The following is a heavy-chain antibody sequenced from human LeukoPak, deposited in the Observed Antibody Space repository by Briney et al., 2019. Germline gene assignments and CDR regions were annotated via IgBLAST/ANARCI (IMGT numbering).Heavy chain of an antibody. CDR2: IHTSGTM. D-gene: IGHD3-16*01. Sequence: PSETLSLTCTVSGGSVSTGSYYWSWIRQPAGRGLEWIGHIHTSGTMNYNASLKSRVRISVETSKNQFSLKLSSVTAADTAVYYCARRPLGIDHYYMDVWGKGTTVTISS. CDR3: ARRPLGIDHYYMDV. J-gene: IGHJ6*03. V-gene: IGHV4-61*09. CDR1: GGSVSTGSYY.